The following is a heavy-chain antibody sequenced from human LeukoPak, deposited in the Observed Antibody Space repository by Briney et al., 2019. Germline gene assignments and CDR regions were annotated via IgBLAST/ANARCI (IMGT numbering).Heavy chain of an antibody. D-gene: IGHD2-21*01. CDR2: IKPKTDGETT. CDR1: GFTFSTYW. V-gene: IGHV3-15*07. Sequence: GGSLRLSCSASGFTFSTYWMNWVRQAPGKGLEWVGRIKPKTDGETTEYAAPVKDRFSISRDDSKSMMYLQMNSLKTEDTAVYYCITPLPYSAQGGQGTLVTVSS. J-gene: IGHJ4*02. CDR3: ITPLPYSAQ.